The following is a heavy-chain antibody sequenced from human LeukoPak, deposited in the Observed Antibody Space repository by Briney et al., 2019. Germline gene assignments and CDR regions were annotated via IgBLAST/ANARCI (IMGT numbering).Heavy chain of an antibody. CDR2: ISSSGSTI. D-gene: IGHD3-16*02. V-gene: IGHV3-11*04. J-gene: IGHJ4*02. CDR1: GFTFSDYY. CDR3: ARDQGYVWGSYRTPFDY. Sequence: GSLRLSCAASGFTFSDYYMSWIRQAPGKGLEWVSYISSSGSTIYYADSVKGRFTISRDNAKNSLYLQMNSLRAEDTAVYYCARDQGYVWGSYRTPFDYWGQGTLVTVSS.